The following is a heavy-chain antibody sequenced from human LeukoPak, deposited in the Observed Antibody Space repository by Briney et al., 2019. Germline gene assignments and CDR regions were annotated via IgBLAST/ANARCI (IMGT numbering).Heavy chain of an antibody. J-gene: IGHJ4*02. Sequence: SETLSLTCAVYGGSFSGYYWSWIRQPPGKGLEWIGEINHSGSTNYNPSLKSRFTISVDTSKNQFSLKLSSVTAADTAVYYCARGKTYYYGSGSYGPPFDYWGQGTLVTVSS. CDR2: INHSGST. CDR1: GGSFSGYY. D-gene: IGHD3-10*01. V-gene: IGHV4-34*01. CDR3: ARGKTYYYGSGSYGPPFDY.